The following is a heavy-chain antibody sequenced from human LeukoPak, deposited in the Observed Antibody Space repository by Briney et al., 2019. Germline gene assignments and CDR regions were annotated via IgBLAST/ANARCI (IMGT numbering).Heavy chain of an antibody. Sequence: GGSLRLSCAASGFTVSSNYMSWVRQAPGKGLEWVSVIYSGGSTYYADSVKGRLTISRHNSKNTLYLQMNNLRAEDTAVYYCARDHGTMVRGVYGLYYYGMDVWGQGTTVTVSS. CDR2: IYSGGST. CDR3: ARDHGTMVRGVYGLYYYGMDV. J-gene: IGHJ6*02. CDR1: GFTVSSNY. V-gene: IGHV3-53*04. D-gene: IGHD3-10*01.